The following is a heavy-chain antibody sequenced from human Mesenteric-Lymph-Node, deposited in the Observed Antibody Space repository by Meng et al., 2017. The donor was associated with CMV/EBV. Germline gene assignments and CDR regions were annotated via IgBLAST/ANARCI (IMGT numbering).Heavy chain of an antibody. Sequence: GESLKISCAASGFTFSNFVMSWVRQAPGKGLEWVSVIYSDGASTNYADSVKGRFSISRDNSKSTLFLQMNNLRAEDTAVYYCASGGVLDYYHGMDVWGQGTTVTVSS. J-gene: IGHJ6*02. D-gene: IGHD3-16*01. V-gene: IGHV3-23*03. CDR3: ASGGVLDYYHGMDV. CDR2: IYSDGAST. CDR1: GFTFSNFV.